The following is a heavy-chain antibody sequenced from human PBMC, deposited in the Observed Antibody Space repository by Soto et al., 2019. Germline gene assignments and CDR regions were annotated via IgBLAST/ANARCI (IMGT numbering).Heavy chain of an antibody. J-gene: IGHJ4*02. D-gene: IGHD3-9*01. CDR1: GFTFDDYA. Sequence: PGGSLRLSCAASGFTFDDYAMHWVRQAPGKGLEWVSGISWNSGSIGYADSVKGRFTISRDNAKNSLYLQMYSLRAEDTALYYCVRGGVLRYFDWSSYFDYWGQGTLVTVSS. CDR2: ISWNSGSI. V-gene: IGHV3-9*01. CDR3: VRGGVLRYFDWSSYFDY.